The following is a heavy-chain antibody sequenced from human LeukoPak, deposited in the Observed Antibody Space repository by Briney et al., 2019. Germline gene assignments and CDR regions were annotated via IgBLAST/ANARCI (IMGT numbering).Heavy chain of an antibody. D-gene: IGHD2-2*02. CDR1: GGSISSRSYY. Sequence: PSETLPLTCTVSGGSISSRSYYSGWIRQPPGKGLEWIGSIPYIGNTFYNPSLKSRVAISVDTSKNQFSLKLSSVTAADMAVYYCARLDCSSTDCYTLGDAFDIWGQGTMVTVSS. CDR2: IPYIGNT. J-gene: IGHJ3*02. V-gene: IGHV4-39*01. CDR3: ARLDCSSTDCYTLGDAFDI.